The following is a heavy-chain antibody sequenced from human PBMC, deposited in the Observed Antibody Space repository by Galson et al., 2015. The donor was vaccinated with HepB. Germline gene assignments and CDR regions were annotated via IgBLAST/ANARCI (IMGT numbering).Heavy chain of an antibody. CDR3: ASSRRLGGSGSQDYYYYYGMDV. J-gene: IGHJ6*02. CDR2: IIPILGIA. V-gene: IGHV1-69*02. D-gene: IGHD3-10*01. CDR1: GGTFSSYT. Sequence: SVKVSCKASGGTFSSYTISWVRQAPGQGLEWMGRIIPILGIANYAQKFQGRVTITADKSTSTAYMELSSLRSEDTAVYYCASSRRLGGSGSQDYYYYYGMDVWGQGTTVTVSS.